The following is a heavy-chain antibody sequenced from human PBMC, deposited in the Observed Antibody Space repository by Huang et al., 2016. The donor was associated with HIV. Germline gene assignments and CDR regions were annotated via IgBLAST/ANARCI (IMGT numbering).Heavy chain of an antibody. CDR3: TTESESSGWTMDHDAFDI. V-gene: IGHV3-15*01. J-gene: IGHJ3*02. CDR2: IKSKTDGGTT. D-gene: IGHD6-19*01. Sequence: EVQLVESGGGLVKPGGSLRLSCAASGLTFSNAVMSWVRQAPGKGWEGVGRIKSKTDGGTTDYAAPVKGRFTISRDDSKNTLYLQMNSLKTEDTAVYYCTTESESSGWTMDHDAFDIWGQGTMVTVSS. CDR1: GLTFSNAV.